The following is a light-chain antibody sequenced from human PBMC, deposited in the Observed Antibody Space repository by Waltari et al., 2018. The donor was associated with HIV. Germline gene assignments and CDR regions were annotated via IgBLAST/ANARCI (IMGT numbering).Light chain of an antibody. V-gene: IGLV2-23*02. CDR3: CSYADSPPYV. CDR1: SSDVGGYNL. CDR2: EVS. Sequence: QSALTQPASVSGSPGQSITISCTGTSSDVGGYNLVSWYQQHPGKAPKPMVYEVSKRPSGVSNRCSGSKSGNTASLTISGLQAEDEADYYCCSYADSPPYVFGTGTKVTVL. J-gene: IGLJ1*01.